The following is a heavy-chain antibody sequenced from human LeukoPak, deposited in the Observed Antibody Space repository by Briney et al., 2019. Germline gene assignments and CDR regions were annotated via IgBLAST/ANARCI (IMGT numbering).Heavy chain of an antibody. CDR3: TRLDYGMDV. Sequence: QTGGSLRLSCRASGFTFSVSAIHWVRQTSGRGPEWVGRVRTRTNRYATVYAPSVRGRFRITRDDSTSTAYLQMNNLEPEDTARYHCTRLDYGMDVWGQGTTVVVSS. CDR2: VRTRTNRYAT. V-gene: IGHV3-73*01. J-gene: IGHJ6*02. CDR1: GFTFSVSA.